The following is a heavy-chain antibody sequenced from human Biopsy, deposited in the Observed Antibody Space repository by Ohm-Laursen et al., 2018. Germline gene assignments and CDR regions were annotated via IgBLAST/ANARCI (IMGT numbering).Heavy chain of an antibody. CDR1: GYNFISYS. J-gene: IGHJ4*02. Sequence: GASVKVSCKPSGYNFISYSINWVRQAPGPGLEWMGWIRPLNGDTKYGQKFQDRVTMTTDTSTSTVYMELTSLRSDDTAVYYRARGEVTFGELIVSLDSWGQGTLVTVSS. CDR3: ARGEVTFGELIVSLDS. D-gene: IGHD3-16*02. CDR2: IRPLNGDT. V-gene: IGHV1-18*01.